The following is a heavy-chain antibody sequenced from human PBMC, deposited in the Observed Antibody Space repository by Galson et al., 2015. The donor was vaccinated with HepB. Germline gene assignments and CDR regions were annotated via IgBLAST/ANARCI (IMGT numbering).Heavy chain of an antibody. J-gene: IGHJ4*02. CDR3: AKDWQWLTDN. D-gene: IGHD6-19*01. Sequence: SLRLSCAASGFTFRTWSMHWVRQAPGKGLEWLAIVSSDGSIEYYADSVRGRFTISRDNSKNTLYLQMNSLRPEDTALYYCAKDWQWLTDNWGQGTRVTVSS. CDR1: GFTFRTWS. V-gene: IGHV3-30-3*01. CDR2: VSSDGSIE.